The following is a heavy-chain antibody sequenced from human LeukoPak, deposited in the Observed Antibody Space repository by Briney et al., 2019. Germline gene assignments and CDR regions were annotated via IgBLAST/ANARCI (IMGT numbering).Heavy chain of an antibody. V-gene: IGHV4-59*01. D-gene: IGHD3-10*01. J-gene: IGHJ4*02. CDR2: IYYSGST. CDR1: VGSISSYY. CDR3: ASHYGSGSDY. Sequence: PSETLSLTCTVSVGSISSYYWSWIRQPPGKGLEWIGYIYYSGSTNYNPSLKSRVTISIDKSKNQFSLKLSSVTAADTAMYYCASHYGSGSDYWGQGPLLTVPS.